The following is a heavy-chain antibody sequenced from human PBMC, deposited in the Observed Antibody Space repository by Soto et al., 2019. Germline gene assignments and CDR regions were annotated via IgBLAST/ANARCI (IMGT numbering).Heavy chain of an antibody. Sequence: QVQLQESGPGLVKPSEPLSLTCTVSSASLSNYYWSWIRQPAGKGLEWIGRIFPTGNTHYNPSLRSRVTMSVDTSKNEFSLKLNSVTAADTAVYYCARRSLGPDSWGPGTLVTVSS. CDR3: ARRSLGPDS. J-gene: IGHJ4*02. V-gene: IGHV4-4*07. D-gene: IGHD1-26*01. CDR1: SASLSNYY. CDR2: IFPTGNT.